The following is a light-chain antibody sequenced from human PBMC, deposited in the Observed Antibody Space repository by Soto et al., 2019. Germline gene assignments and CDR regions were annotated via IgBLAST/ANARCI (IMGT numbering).Light chain of an antibody. CDR3: SSYTTRNTEV. V-gene: IGLV2-14*03. CDR2: DVS. CDR1: NRGVGGYDY. Sequence: QCALTTPAHRYWVAGQCRTLSHPRSNRGVGGYDYVSWYQHHPGKAPKLMIHDVSNRPSGVSNRFSGSKSGNTASLTISGLQAEDEADYYCSSYTTRNTEVFGTGTKVTVL. J-gene: IGLJ1*01.